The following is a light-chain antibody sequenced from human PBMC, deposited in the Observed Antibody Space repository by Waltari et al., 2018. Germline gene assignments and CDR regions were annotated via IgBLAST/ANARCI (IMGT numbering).Light chain of an antibody. CDR1: QSIGRY. J-gene: IGKJ5*01. CDR2: DTS. Sequence: EIVLTQSPATLSLSPGEKATLSCRASQSIGRYLAWYQQKPGQAPRPLISDTSNRATGVPARFSGSGSGTDFTLTISSVAPEDFAVYYCQQRGSWITFGQGARLELK. CDR3: QQRGSWIT. V-gene: IGKV3-11*01.